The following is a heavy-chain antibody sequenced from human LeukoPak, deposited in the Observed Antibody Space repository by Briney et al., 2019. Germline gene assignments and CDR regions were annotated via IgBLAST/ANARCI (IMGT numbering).Heavy chain of an antibody. J-gene: IGHJ4*02. V-gene: IGHV4-39*07. CDR2: IYYSGST. Sequence: PSETLSLTCTVSGDSISSTSYYWAWIRQPPGKGREWIGSIYYSGSTYYNPSLKSRVTISVDTSKNQFSLKLSSVTAADTAVYYCARVRLQLPPDYWGQGTLVTVSS. CDR1: GDSISSTSYY. D-gene: IGHD5-24*01. CDR3: ARVRLQLPPDY.